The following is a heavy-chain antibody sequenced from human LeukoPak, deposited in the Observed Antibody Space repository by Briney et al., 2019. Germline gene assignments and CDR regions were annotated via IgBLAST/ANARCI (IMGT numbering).Heavy chain of an antibody. CDR3: VRDFDWGPDY. D-gene: IGHD3-9*01. Sequence: VASVKGSCKASGYTFTGHYLHWVRQAPGQGLEWMGWIYGHDGGTNFAQKFQDRVTMTRDTSITTAYMELTSLTPDDTAVYYCVRDFDWGPDYWGQGTLVTVSS. CDR2: IYGHDGGT. V-gene: IGHV1-2*02. J-gene: IGHJ4*02. CDR1: GYTFTGHY.